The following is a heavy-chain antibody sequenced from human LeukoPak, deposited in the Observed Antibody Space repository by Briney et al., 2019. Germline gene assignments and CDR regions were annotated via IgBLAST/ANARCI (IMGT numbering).Heavy chain of an antibody. Sequence: GGSLRLSCAASGFSFSTYAMSWVRQAPGKGLEWVSIISGSGGSTYSPDFVKGRFTTSGDNSKNTLYLQMNSLRAEDTAVYYCVTRYNNCPHWGQGTLVTVSS. CDR2: ISGSGGST. CDR3: VTRYNNCPH. V-gene: IGHV3-23*01. J-gene: IGHJ1*01. CDR1: GFSFSTYA. D-gene: IGHD1-1*01.